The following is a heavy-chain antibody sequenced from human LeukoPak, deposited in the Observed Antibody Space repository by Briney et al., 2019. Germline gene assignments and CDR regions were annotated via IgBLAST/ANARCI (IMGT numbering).Heavy chain of an antibody. D-gene: IGHD3-10*01. CDR3: ARSRITMVRGRDWFDP. V-gene: IGHV4-59*01. CDR1: GGSISSYY. CDR2: IYYSGST. J-gene: IGHJ5*02. Sequence: SETLSLTCTVSGGSISSYYWSWIRQPPGKGLEWIGYIYYSGSTNYNPSLKSRVTISVDTSKNQFSLKLSSVTAADTAVYYCARSRITMVRGRDWFDPWGQGTLVTVSS.